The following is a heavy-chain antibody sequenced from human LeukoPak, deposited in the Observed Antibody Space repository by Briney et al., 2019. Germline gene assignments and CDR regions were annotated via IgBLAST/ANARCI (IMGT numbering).Heavy chain of an antibody. CDR1: GFTFSSYA. CDR2: ISGSGGST. V-gene: IGHV3-23*01. CDR3: AKPSSSWYGYFDY. J-gene: IGHJ4*02. Sequence: PGGSLRLSCAASGFTFSSYAMSWVRQAPGKGLEWVSAISGSGGSTYYADSVKGRFTISRDNSKNTLYLQMNNLRAEDTAVYYCAKPSSSWYGYFDYWGQGTLVTVSS. D-gene: IGHD6-13*01.